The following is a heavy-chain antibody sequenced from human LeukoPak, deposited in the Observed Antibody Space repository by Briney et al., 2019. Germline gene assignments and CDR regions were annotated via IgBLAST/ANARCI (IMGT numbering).Heavy chain of an antibody. Sequence: SETLSLTCTVSGGSISGYYWSWIRQSPGKGLESIGFIYYTGSTNYNPSLNSRITISVDTSKNQFSLKLSSVTAADTAMYYCARGGSDHGEYFHYWGQGTLVTVSS. V-gene: IGHV4-59*01. CDR1: GGSISGYY. CDR3: ARGGSDHGEYFHY. CDR2: IYYTGST. J-gene: IGHJ1*01. D-gene: IGHD2-21*02.